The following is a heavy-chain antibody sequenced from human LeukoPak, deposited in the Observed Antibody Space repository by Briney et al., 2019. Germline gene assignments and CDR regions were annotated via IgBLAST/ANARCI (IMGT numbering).Heavy chain of an antibody. CDR2: ISSGSSYI. D-gene: IGHD5-18*01. CDR1: GFTFSSYS. Sequence: GGSLRLSRAASGFTFSSYSMNWVRQAPGKGLEWVSSISSGSSYIYYADSVKGRFTISRDNAKNSLYLQMNSLRAEDTAVYYCARGSPPGYLNWFDPWGQGTLVTVSS. V-gene: IGHV3-21*01. CDR3: ARGSPPGYLNWFDP. J-gene: IGHJ5*02.